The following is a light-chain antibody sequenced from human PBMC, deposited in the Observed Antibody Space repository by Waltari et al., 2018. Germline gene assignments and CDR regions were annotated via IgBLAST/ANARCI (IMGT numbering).Light chain of an antibody. J-gene: IGLJ3*02. CDR1: SSNIGAGYD. V-gene: IGLV1-40*01. Sequence: QSVLTQPPSVSGVPGQRVTISCTGSSSNIGAGYDVYWYQQLPGRAPSLIIFSTSKRPAGVPDRCSGSKSGTSASLAITGLQAEDEADYYCLTHDSSLSGRVFGGGTKLTVL. CDR2: STS. CDR3: LTHDSSLSGRV.